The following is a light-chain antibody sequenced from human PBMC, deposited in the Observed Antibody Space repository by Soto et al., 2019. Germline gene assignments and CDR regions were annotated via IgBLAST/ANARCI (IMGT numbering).Light chain of an antibody. V-gene: IGLV2-8*01. CDR3: SSYAGSNMGV. CDR1: RSDVGGYNF. CDR2: EVT. J-gene: IGLJ1*01. Sequence: QSALTQSPSASGSPGQSVTISCTGTRSDVGGYNFVSWYQQHPGKAPKLLIYEVTQRPSGVPDRFSASKSGNTASLTVSGLQAEDEADYYCSSYAGSNMGVFGTGTKVTVL.